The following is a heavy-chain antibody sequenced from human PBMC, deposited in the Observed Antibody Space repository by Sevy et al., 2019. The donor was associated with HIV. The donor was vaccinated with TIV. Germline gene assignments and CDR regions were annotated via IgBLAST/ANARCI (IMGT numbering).Heavy chain of an antibody. J-gene: IGHJ3*02. V-gene: IGHV3-21*01. CDR2: ISSSSSYI. CDR3: ARAFLDILIGSAFDI. D-gene: IGHD3-9*01. Sequence: GGSLRLSCAASGFTFSSYSMNWVRQAPGKGLEWVSSISSSSSYIYYADSVKGRFTISRDNAKNSLYLQMNSLRAEDTAVYYCARAFLDILIGSAFDIWGQGTMVTVSS. CDR1: GFTFSSYS.